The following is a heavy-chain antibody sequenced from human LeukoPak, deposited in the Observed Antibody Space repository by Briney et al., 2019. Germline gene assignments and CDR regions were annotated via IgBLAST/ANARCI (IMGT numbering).Heavy chain of an antibody. Sequence: GGSLRLSCTASGFTFSNYDMNWVRQAPGKGLEWISYISSSSSTMYYADSVEGRFTISRENAKKSLYLQMNSLRAEDTAVYYRARRQWSGSHYFDNWGQGTLVTVSS. CDR1: GFTFSNYD. D-gene: IGHD1-26*01. J-gene: IGHJ4*02. V-gene: IGHV3-48*01. CDR3: ARRQWSGSHYFDN. CDR2: ISSSSSTM.